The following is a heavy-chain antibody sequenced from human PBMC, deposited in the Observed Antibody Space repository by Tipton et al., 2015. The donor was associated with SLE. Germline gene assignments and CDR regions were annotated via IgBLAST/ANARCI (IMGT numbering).Heavy chain of an antibody. V-gene: IGHV4-34*01. D-gene: IGHD1-7*01. J-gene: IGHJ4*02. CDR2: IADTGSP. Sequence: TLSLTCAVYGGSFSGYHWTWIRQPPGQGLEWIGEIADTGSPNYNPSLKSRVTISLDTSKSQFSLILNSLTAADPAVYYCARRYNWNYKDYFDYWGQGTPVTVSS. CDR3: ARRYNWNYKDYFDY. CDR1: GGSFSGYH.